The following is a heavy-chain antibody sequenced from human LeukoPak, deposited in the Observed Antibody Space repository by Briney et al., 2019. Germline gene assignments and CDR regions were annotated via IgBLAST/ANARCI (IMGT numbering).Heavy chain of an antibody. CDR1: GGSISSYY. D-gene: IGHD1/OR15-1a*01. J-gene: IGHJ4*02. CDR2: IYTSGST. Sequence: SETLSLTCTVSGGSISSYYWSWIRQPAGKGLEWIGRIYTSGSTNYNPSLKSRVTISVDTSKNQFSLKLSSVTAADTAVYYCARVSVNKPHFDYWGQGTLVTVSS. V-gene: IGHV4-4*07. CDR3: ARVSVNKPHFDY.